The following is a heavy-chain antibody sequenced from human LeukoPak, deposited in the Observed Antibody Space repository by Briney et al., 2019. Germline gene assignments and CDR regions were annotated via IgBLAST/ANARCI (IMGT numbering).Heavy chain of an antibody. V-gene: IGHV4-39*01. D-gene: IGHD3-3*01. Sequence: SETLSLTCTVSGGSISSVAYYWGWIRQPPGKGLEWIATIHNTGSIYYNPSLKSRITISIDASRNQISLELNSVTAADTAIYYCAKSHLGVPHDYWGQGTLVTVSS. CDR2: IHNTGSI. CDR1: GGSISSVAYY. CDR3: AKSHLGVPHDY. J-gene: IGHJ4*02.